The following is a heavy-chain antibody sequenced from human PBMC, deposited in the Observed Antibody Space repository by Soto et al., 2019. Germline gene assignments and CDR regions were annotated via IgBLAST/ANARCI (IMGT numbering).Heavy chain of an antibody. J-gene: IGHJ5*02. D-gene: IGHD3-3*01. CDR1: GFTFSSYA. CDR3: AKDRSSRFWSGSTGFDP. CDR2: ISGSGGST. V-gene: IGHV3-23*01. Sequence: PGGSLRLSCAASGFTFSSYAMSWVRQAPGKGLEWVSAISGSGGSTYYADSVKGRFTISRDNSKNTLYLQMNSLRAEDTAVYYCAKDRSSRFWSGSTGFDPWGQGTLVTVSS.